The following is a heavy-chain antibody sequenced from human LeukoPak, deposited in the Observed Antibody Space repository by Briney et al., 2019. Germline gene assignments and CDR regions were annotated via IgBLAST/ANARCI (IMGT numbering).Heavy chain of an antibody. CDR3: ASQINSSSWTHYYYYMDV. V-gene: IGHV1-69*06. J-gene: IGHJ6*03. CDR1: GYTFTSYY. Sequence: SVKVSCKASGYTFTSYYMHWVRQAPGQGLEWMGGIIPIFGTANYAQKFQGRVTITADKSTSTAYMELSSLRSEDTAVYYCASQINSSSWTHYYYYMDVWGKGTTVTVSS. CDR2: IIPIFGTA. D-gene: IGHD6-13*01.